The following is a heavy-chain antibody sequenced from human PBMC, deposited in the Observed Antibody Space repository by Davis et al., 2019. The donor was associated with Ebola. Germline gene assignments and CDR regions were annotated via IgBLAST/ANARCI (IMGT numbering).Heavy chain of an antibody. CDR3: ARDYLGSLDF. Sequence: MPSETLSLTCSVSGGSISDSQWAWVRQPPGKGLEHMGHAFNSGTVVYNSALKSRVTISLDRSNNQFSLKLRSVTTADTAVYFCARDYLGSLDFWGQGTLVTVSS. V-gene: IGHV4-59*01. CDR2: AFNSGTV. D-gene: IGHD3-10*01. J-gene: IGHJ4*02. CDR1: GGSISDSQ.